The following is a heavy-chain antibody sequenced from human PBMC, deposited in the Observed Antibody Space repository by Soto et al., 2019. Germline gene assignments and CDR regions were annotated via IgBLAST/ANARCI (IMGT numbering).Heavy chain of an antibody. J-gene: IGHJ3*02. D-gene: IGHD3-22*01. V-gene: IGHV3-33*01. Sequence: QVQLVESGGGVVQPGRSLRLSCAASGFTFSSYGMHWVRQAPGKGLEWVAHIWFDGSNKYYADSVKGRFTISRDNSKNTLYLQMNSLRAEDAAVYYCARADSYDSSDAAFDIWGQGTMVTVSS. CDR1: GFTFSSYG. CDR2: IWFDGSNK. CDR3: ARADSYDSSDAAFDI.